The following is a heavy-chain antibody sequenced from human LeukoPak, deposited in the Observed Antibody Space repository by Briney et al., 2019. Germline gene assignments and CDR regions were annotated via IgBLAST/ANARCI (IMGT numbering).Heavy chain of an antibody. J-gene: IGHJ4*02. CDR1: GYSFTSYW. CDR3: ARRQEGAGHYYFDY. D-gene: IGHD1-26*01. Sequence: GESLKISCKGAGYSFTSYWIGWVRQMPGKGLEGMGIIYPGDSDTRYSPSFQGQVSISADKSISTAYLQWSSLKASDTAMYYCARRQEGAGHYYFDYWGRGPLVSVSS. V-gene: IGHV5-51*01. CDR2: IYPGDSDT.